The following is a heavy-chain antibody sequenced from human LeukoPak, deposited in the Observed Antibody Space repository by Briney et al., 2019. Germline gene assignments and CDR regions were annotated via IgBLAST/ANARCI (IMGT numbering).Heavy chain of an antibody. J-gene: IGHJ2*01. Sequence: GGSLRLSCAASGFTFSSYAMNWVRQAPGKGLEWVSVISGSGVNTYYADSVTGRFTISRDNSKNTLYLQMNSLRAEDTAVYYCARPVWFGERPPRWWYFDLWGRGTLVTVSS. CDR1: GFTFSSYA. CDR2: ISGSGVNT. D-gene: IGHD3-10*01. V-gene: IGHV3-23*01. CDR3: ARPVWFGERPPRWWYFDL.